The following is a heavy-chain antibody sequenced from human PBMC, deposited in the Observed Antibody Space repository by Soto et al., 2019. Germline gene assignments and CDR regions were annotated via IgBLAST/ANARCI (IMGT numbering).Heavy chain of an antibody. CDR2: INHSGST. J-gene: IGHJ5*02. CDR1: SGSFSGYY. CDR3: ARQPPFDP. V-gene: IGHV4-34*01. Sequence: PSETLSLTCAVYSGSFSGYYWSWIRQPPGKGLEWIGEINHSGSTNYNPSLKSRVTISVDTSKNQFSLKLSSVTAADTAVYYCARQPPFDPWGQGTLVTVSS.